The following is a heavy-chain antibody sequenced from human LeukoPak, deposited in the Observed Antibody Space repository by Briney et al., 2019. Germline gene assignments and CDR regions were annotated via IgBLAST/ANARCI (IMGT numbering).Heavy chain of an antibody. CDR2: ISGSGGST. J-gene: IGHJ4*02. Sequence: HPGGSLRLSCAASGFTFSSYAMSWVRQAPGKGLEWVSAISGSGGSTYYADSVKGRFTISRDNSKNTLYLQMNSLRADDTAVYYCAKGRSPGLRYFDWVPDYWGQGTLVTVSS. CDR3: AKGRSPGLRYFDWVPDY. V-gene: IGHV3-23*01. CDR1: GFTFSSYA. D-gene: IGHD3-9*01.